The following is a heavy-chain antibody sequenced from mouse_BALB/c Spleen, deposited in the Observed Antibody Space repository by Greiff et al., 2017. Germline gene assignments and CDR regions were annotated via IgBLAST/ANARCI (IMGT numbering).Heavy chain of an antibody. CDR1: GFTFSDYG. CDR3: AREGFYAMDY. V-gene: IGHV5-15*02. Sequence: VQLKESGGGLVQPGGSRKLSCAASGFTFSDYGMAWVRQAPGKGPEWVAFISNLAYSIYYADTVTGRFTISRENAKNTLYLEMSSLRSEDTAMYYCAREGFYAMDYWGQGTSVTVSS. CDR2: ISNLAYSI. D-gene: IGHD3-1*01. J-gene: IGHJ4*01.